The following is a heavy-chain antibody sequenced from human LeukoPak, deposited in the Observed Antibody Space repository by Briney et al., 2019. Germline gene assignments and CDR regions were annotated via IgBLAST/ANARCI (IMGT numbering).Heavy chain of an antibody. D-gene: IGHD3-9*01. V-gene: IGHV1-18*01. Sequence: GASVKVSCKASGYTFTSHGISWVRQAPGQGLEWMGWISAYNGNANYAQKLQGRVTMTTDTSTSTAYMELSSLRSDDTAVYYCARDLSYYDILTGYYRYNYHCIDVWGEGTTVTVS. CDR2: ISAYNGNA. CDR1: GYTFTSHG. CDR3: ARDLSYYDILTGYYRYNYHCIDV. J-gene: IGHJ6*02.